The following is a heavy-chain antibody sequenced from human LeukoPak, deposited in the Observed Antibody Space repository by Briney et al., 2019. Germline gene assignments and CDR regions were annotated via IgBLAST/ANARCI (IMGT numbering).Heavy chain of an antibody. V-gene: IGHV4-39*01. D-gene: IGHD3-10*01. CDR3: ARHSGSGSLSRPFDP. CDR1: GASVTSGGFY. CDR2: VYYTGST. Sequence: SETLSLTCSVSGASVTSGGFYWGWLRQPPGKGLEWIAPVYYTGSTYYNPSLKSRVTISIDTSKNQFSLSLRSLIAADTAVYYCARHSGSGSLSRPFDPWGQGTLVTVSS. J-gene: IGHJ5*02.